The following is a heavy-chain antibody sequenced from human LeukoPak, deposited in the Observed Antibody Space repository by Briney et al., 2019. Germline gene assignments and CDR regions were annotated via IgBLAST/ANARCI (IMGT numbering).Heavy chain of an antibody. J-gene: IGHJ6*02. CDR1: GYTFTSYG. Sequence: ASVKVSCKASGYTFTSYGISWERQAPGQGLEWMGWISAYNGNTTYAQKIQGRVTMTTDTSTSTAYMELRSLRSDDTAVYYCARASIAKYYYGMDVWGQGTTVTVSS. V-gene: IGHV1-18*01. CDR3: ARASIAKYYYGMDV. CDR2: ISAYNGNT. D-gene: IGHD2/OR15-2a*01.